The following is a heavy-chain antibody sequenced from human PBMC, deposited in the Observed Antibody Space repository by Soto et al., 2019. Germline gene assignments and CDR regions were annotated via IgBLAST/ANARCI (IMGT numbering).Heavy chain of an antibody. CDR2: ISGIGVSP. CDR3: AKDSRSTWHRDGFDF. D-gene: IGHD6-13*01. V-gene: IGHV3-23*01. CDR1: GFTFSSYA. J-gene: IGHJ3*01. Sequence: AGCLRLCGAASGFTFSSYAMNWVGKDTESGLEWLSTISGIGVSPSHAHSVPARFSISSANSKNTLYLQMNSLRAEDTAVYYCAKDSRSTWHRDGFDFWGQRTMVTVSS.